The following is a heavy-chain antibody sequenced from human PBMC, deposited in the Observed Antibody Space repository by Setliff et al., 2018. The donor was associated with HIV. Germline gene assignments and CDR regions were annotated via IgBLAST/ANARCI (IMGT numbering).Heavy chain of an antibody. CDR3: ARVISYCSGGSCPNYYFDY. Sequence: VASVKVSCKASGGTFSSYAISWVRQAPGQGLEWMGGIIPIFGTANYAQKFQGRVTITTDESTSTAYMELSSLRSEDTAVYYCARVISYCSGGSCPNYYFDYWGQGTLVTVSS. J-gene: IGHJ4*02. CDR1: GGTFSSYA. V-gene: IGHV1-69*05. D-gene: IGHD2-15*01. CDR2: IIPIFGTA.